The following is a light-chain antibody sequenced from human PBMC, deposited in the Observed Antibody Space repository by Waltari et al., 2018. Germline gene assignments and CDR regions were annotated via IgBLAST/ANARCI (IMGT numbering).Light chain of an antibody. CDR2: DID. CDR3: LLSYIVGRPV. J-gene: IGLJ2*01. CDR1: RVVFTSDHY. Sequence: QAEVTQEPSLTVSPGGTVPPPCGSPRVVFTSDHYPYWFQQKPGQAPRTLIHDIDRKPPWTPARFSGSLLGGKAALTLSGAQPEDEADYYCLLSYIVGRPVFGGGTKLTVL. V-gene: IGLV7-46*01.